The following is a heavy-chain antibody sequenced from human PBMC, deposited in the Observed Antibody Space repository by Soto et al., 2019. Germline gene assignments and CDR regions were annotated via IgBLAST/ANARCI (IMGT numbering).Heavy chain of an antibody. CDR2: IIPTFGTA. V-gene: IGHV1-69*13. CDR3: ARVGLQRDFDFDY. CDR1: GGTFSSYA. D-gene: IGHD3-3*01. Sequence: GASVKVSCKASGGTFSSYAISWVRQAPGQGLEWMGGIIPTFGTANYAQKFQGRVTITADESTSTAYMELSSLRSEDTAVYYCARVGLQRDFDFDYLGQGTMFTVSP. J-gene: IGHJ4*02.